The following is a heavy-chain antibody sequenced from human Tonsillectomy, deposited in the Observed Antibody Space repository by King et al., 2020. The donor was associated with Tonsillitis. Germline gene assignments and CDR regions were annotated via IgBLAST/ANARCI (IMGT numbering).Heavy chain of an antibody. CDR1: GFTFSSYA. Sequence: VLLVESGGGVVQPGRSLRLSCAASGFTFSSYAMHWARQAPGKGLEWVAVMSFDGNNKYYADSVKGRFTISRDDSENTLYLLMNTLRAEDTAVYYCAKDGGEYYFDYWGQGTLVTVSS. CDR3: AKDGGEYYFDY. J-gene: IGHJ4*02. V-gene: IGHV3-30*04. D-gene: IGHD3-16*01. CDR2: MSFDGNNK.